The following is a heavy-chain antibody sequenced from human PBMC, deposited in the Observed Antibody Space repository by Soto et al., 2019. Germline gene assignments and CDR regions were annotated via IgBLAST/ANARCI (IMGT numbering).Heavy chain of an antibody. Sequence: QVTVKESGPVLVKPTETLTLTCTVSGFSLSNAGLGVSWIRQPPGKALEWLAHIFSNDEKSYSTSLKSRLTICKDPSKSPVVLTKTNMDPVETATFYCSSTYSTSWNWFDPWGQGTLVTVSS. D-gene: IGHD6-13*01. CDR3: SSTYSTSWNWFDP. CDR1: GFSLSNAGLG. V-gene: IGHV2-26*04. CDR2: IFSNDEK. J-gene: IGHJ5*02.